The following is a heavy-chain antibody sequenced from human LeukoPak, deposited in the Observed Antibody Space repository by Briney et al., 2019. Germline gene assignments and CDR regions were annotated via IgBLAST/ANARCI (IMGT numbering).Heavy chain of an antibody. J-gene: IGHJ4*02. CDR2: INWNGGST. V-gene: IGHV3-20*04. D-gene: IGHD3-3*01. Sequence: GGSLRLSCAASGFTFDDYGMSWVRQAPGKGLEWVSGINWNGGSTVYADSVKGRFTISRDNAKNSLYLQMNSLRAEDTALYYCARNQERGNYDFWSGYLFDYWGQGTLVTVSS. CDR1: GFTFDDYG. CDR3: ARNQERGNYDFWSGYLFDY.